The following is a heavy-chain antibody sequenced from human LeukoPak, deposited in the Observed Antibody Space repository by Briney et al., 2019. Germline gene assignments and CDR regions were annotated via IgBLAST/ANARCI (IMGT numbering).Heavy chain of an antibody. CDR1: GYTFTGYY. D-gene: IGHD4-23*01. CDR3: ARRGTYGGKAGVYQFDY. V-gene: IGHV1-8*02. Sequence: ASVKVSCKASGYTFTGYYMHWVRQAPGQGLEWMGRINPNSGNTGYAQKFQGRVTMTRNTSISTAYMELSSLRSEDTAVYYCARRGTYGGKAGVYQFDYWGQGTLVTVSS. CDR2: INPNSGNT. J-gene: IGHJ4*02.